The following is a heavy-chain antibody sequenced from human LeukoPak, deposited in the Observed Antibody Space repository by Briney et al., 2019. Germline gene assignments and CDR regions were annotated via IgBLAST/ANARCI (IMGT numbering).Heavy chain of an antibody. CDR1: GFTFSSYG. CDR2: IRYDGGNK. CDR3: AKLGF. D-gene: IGHD6-25*01. J-gene: IGHJ4*02. V-gene: IGHV3-30*02. Sequence: GGSLRLSCAASGFTFSSYGMHWVRQAPGKGLEWVAFIRYDGGNKYYADSVKGRFTISRVNSKNTLYLQMNSLRAEDTAVYYCAKLGFWGQGTLVTVSS.